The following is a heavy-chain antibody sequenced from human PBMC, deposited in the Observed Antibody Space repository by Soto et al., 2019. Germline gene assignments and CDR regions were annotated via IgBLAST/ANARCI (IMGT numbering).Heavy chain of an antibody. V-gene: IGHV3-48*03. Sequence: PGGSLRLSCASSVFTFSSYEMNWVRQSPGKGLEWVSYISSSGSTIYYADSVKGRFTISRDNAKNSLYLQMNSLRAEDTAVYYCARDPPGYYYDSKIAFDYWGQGTLVNVSA. D-gene: IGHD3-22*01. CDR3: ARDPPGYYYDSKIAFDY. CDR1: VFTFSSYE. J-gene: IGHJ4*02. CDR2: ISSSGSTI.